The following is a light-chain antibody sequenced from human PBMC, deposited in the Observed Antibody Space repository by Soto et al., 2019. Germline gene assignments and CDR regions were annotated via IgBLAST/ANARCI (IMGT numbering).Light chain of an antibody. J-gene: IGKJ2*01. Sequence: DIQMTQSPPSLSASVGDRVTITCRASQTISSYLNWYQQKPGKAPKLLTYAASSLQSGVPSRFSGGGSGTYFTLTISSLQPEDFATYYCQQSYSIPSTFGQGPKLEI. CDR2: AAS. CDR1: QTISSY. V-gene: IGKV1-39*01. CDR3: QQSYSIPST.